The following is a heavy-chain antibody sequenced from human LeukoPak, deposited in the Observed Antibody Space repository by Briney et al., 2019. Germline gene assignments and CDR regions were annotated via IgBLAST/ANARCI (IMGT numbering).Heavy chain of an antibody. Sequence: ASVKVSCKASGYTFTGYYMHWVRQAPGQGLEWMGWINPNSGGTDYAQKFQGRVTLTRDTSISTLYMALSGLRSADPAVYYCAREGVPSSWGFAYWGRGSLVTVSS. J-gene: IGHJ4*02. CDR3: AREGVPSSWGFAY. V-gene: IGHV1-2*02. D-gene: IGHD7-27*01. CDR2: INPNSGGT. CDR1: GYTFTGYY.